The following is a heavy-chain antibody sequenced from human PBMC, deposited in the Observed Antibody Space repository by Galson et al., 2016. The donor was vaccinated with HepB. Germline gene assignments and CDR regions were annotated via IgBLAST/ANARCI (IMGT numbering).Heavy chain of an antibody. D-gene: IGHD3-3*01. Sequence: SVKVSCKASGGSFSSFGTSWVRQAPGQGLEWMGGIIPIFGTANYAQKFQGRVTITADESTSTAYMELSSLRSEDTAVYYCARAVKQRITIFGVVVNAFDIWGQGTMVTVSS. J-gene: IGHJ3*02. CDR2: IIPIFGTA. CDR1: GGSFSSFG. CDR3: ARAVKQRITIFGVVVNAFDI. V-gene: IGHV1-69*13.